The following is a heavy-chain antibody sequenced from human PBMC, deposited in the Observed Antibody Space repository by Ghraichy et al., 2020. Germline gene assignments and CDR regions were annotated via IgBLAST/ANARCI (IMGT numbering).Heavy chain of an antibody. CDR3: AGDHKSMGGLI. D-gene: IGHD2/OR15-2a*01. V-gene: IGHV3-7*01. J-gene: IGHJ3*01. CDR1: GFTFSSYW. Sequence: GGSLRLSCAASGFTFSSYWMSWVRQAPGKGLEWVANIKRDGSEKYYVDSVKGRFTVSRDNAKNSLYLQMNSLKAECTAVYYWAGDHKSMGGLIWGQGTMVTVSS. CDR2: IKRDGSEK.